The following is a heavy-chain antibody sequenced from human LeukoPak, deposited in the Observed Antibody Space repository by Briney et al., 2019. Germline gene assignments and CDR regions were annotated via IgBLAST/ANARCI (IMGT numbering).Heavy chain of an antibody. Sequence: SETLSLTCTVSGGSISSYYWNWIRQPPGKGLEWIGYIYYSGSTNYSPSLKSRVTISVDTSKNQFSLKLSSVTAADTAVYYCASYWGGRFDYWGQGTLVTVSS. CDR3: ASYWGGRFDY. D-gene: IGHD7-27*01. CDR2: IYYSGST. J-gene: IGHJ4*02. CDR1: GGSISSYY. V-gene: IGHV4-59*01.